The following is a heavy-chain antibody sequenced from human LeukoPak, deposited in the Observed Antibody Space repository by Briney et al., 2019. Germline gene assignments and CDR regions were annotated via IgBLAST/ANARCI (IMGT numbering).Heavy chain of an antibody. Sequence: GGSLRLSCAASGFTFSDYYMSWIRQAPGKGLEWVANIKQDGSEKYYVDSVKGRFTISRDNAKNSLYLQMNSLRAEDTAVYYCAREASGYSYGLDAFDIWGQGTMVTVSS. D-gene: IGHD5-18*01. CDR1: GFTFSDYY. J-gene: IGHJ3*02. V-gene: IGHV3-7*01. CDR3: AREASGYSYGLDAFDI. CDR2: IKQDGSEK.